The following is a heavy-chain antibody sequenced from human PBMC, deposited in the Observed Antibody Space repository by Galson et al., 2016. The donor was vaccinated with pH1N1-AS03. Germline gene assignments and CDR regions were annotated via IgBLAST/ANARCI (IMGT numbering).Heavy chain of an antibody. V-gene: IGHV3-11*01. CDR1: GFTFGVYY. Sequence: SLRLSCAVSGFTFGVYYMTWVRQTPGKGLEWISYISSSGSTKYYADSVEGRFTISRDNAKNSLFLQMNYLTAEDTAIYYCARAKGSGWPNKHYFDSWGPGTLVIVSS. CDR2: ISSSGSTK. D-gene: IGHD6-19*01. J-gene: IGHJ4*02. CDR3: ARAKGSGWPNKHYFDS.